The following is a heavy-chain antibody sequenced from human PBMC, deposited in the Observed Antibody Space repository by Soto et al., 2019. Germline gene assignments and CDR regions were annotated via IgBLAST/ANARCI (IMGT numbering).Heavy chain of an antibody. D-gene: IGHD1-1*01. V-gene: IGHV1-69*01. CDR2: IIPFFGTA. J-gene: IGHJ3*02. CDR3: ARDVPNGVCAFDI. Sequence: QVQLVQSGAEVKKPGSSVKVSCKASGGTFSSYAISWVRQAPGQGLEWIGGIIPFFGTANYAQKFQGRVTITADESTSTAYIALSSLKSGDTAVYYCARDVPNGVCAFDIWGQGTMVTVSS. CDR1: GGTFSSYA.